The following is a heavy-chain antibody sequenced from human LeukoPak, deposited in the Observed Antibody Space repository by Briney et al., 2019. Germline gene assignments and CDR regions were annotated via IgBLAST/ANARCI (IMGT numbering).Heavy chain of an antibody. Sequence: ASVKVSCKASGYTFTSYYMHWVRQAPGQGLEWMGIINPSGGSTSYAQKFQGRVTMTRDMSTSTVYMELSSLRAEDMAVYYCARVDYGSGCDSWGQGTLVTVSS. D-gene: IGHD6-19*01. J-gene: IGHJ4*02. CDR1: GYTFTSYY. CDR3: ARVDYGSGCDS. CDR2: INPSGGST. V-gene: IGHV1-46*01.